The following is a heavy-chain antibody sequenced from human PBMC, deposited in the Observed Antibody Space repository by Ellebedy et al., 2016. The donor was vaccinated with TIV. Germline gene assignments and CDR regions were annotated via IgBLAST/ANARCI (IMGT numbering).Heavy chain of an antibody. CDR3: ARWDGYDEKFQGPFDR. CDR2: ISTYNGKT. J-gene: IGHJ4*02. Sequence: AASVKVSCKASGYRFDSYALTWVREAPGQGLEWMGWISTYNGKTNYAQKFQGRVTITADKSTSTAYIELSSLRSDDTAVYYCARWDGYDEKFQGPFDRWGQGTLVTVSS. V-gene: IGHV1-18*01. CDR1: GYRFDSYA. D-gene: IGHD5-24*01.